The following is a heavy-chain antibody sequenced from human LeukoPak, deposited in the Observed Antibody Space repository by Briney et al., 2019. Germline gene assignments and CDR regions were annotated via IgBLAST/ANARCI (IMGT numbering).Heavy chain of an antibody. Sequence: PSETLSLTCTVSGGSISNYDWSWIRQSPGKGLEWIGYSFDSGSTNYNPSLQSRVTISVDTSKNQLSLELTSVTAADTAVYYCARSYYGSSGYLEGIVYFDYWGQGTLVTVSS. V-gene: IGHV4-59*01. CDR1: GGSISNYD. D-gene: IGHD3-22*01. CDR3: ARSYYGSSGYLEGIVYFDY. CDR2: SFDSGST. J-gene: IGHJ4*02.